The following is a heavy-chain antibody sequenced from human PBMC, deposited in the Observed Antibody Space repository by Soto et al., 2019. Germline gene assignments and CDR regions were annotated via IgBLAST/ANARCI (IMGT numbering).Heavy chain of an antibody. V-gene: IGHV4-31*03. CDR3: ARVWNEDRDGYRPHFDY. CDR2: IYYSGST. J-gene: IGHJ4*02. CDR1: GGSICSGGYY. Sequence: SETLSLTCTVSGGSICSGGYYWSWIRQHPGKGLEWIGYIYYSGSTYYNPSLKSRVTISVDTSKNQFSLKLSSVTAADTAVYYCARVWNEDRDGYRPHFDYWGQGTLVTVSS. D-gene: IGHD1-1*01.